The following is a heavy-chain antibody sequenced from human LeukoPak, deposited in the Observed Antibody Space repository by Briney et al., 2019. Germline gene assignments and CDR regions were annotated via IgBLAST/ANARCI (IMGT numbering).Heavy chain of an antibody. CDR2: ISYSGDP. J-gene: IGHJ5*02. Sequence: SETLSLTCGVSGGSLSGYYWTWIRQPPGKGLEWIGDISYSGDPNYNPSLRSRVNYFVDMSKNQFSLKLSSVTAADTAVYYCARVREQQASPPYNWFDPWGRGTLVTVSS. CDR1: GGSLSGYY. D-gene: IGHD6-13*01. CDR3: ARVREQQASPPYNWFDP. V-gene: IGHV4-34*01.